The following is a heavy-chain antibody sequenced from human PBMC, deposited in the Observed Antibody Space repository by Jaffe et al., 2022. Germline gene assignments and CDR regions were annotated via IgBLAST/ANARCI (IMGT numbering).Heavy chain of an antibody. Sequence: QVQLVQSGAEVKKPGSSVKVSCKASGGTFSSYTISWVRQAPGQGLEWMGRIIPILGIANYAQKFQGRVTITADKSTSTAYMELSSLRSEDTAVYYCARDGRRGDGYNWYYFDYWGQGTLVTVSS. CDR1: GGTFSSYT. D-gene: IGHD5-12*01. CDR3: ARDGRRGDGYNWYYFDY. CDR2: IIPILGIA. V-gene: IGHV1-69*08. J-gene: IGHJ4*02.